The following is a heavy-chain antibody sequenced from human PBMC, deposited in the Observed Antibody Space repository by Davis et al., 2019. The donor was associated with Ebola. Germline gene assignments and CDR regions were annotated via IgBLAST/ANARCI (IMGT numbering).Heavy chain of an antibody. J-gene: IGHJ4*02. V-gene: IGHV3-23*01. CDR3: AKPHSQYSGYDRAPFDF. Sequence: PRGSLRLSCAASDFTFSSHAMSWVRQAPGKGLECVSVMSGSGGRTFYADSVKGRFTISRDNSKNTLYLQMNSLRSEDTAVYYCAKPHSQYSGYDRAPFDFWGQGTLVTVSS. CDR1: DFTFSSHA. CDR2: MSGSGGRT. D-gene: IGHD5-12*01.